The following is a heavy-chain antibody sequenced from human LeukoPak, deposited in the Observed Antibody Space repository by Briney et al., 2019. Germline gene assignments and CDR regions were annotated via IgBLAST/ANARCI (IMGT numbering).Heavy chain of an antibody. CDR3: ARVRLPDSSGYYGVDAFDI. CDR2: IYSGGST. V-gene: IGHV3-53*01. D-gene: IGHD3-22*01. J-gene: IGHJ3*02. Sequence: GGSLRLACAASGFTFSSNYMSWVRQAPGKGLEWVSVIYSGGSTYYADSVKGRFTISRDNSKNTLYLQMNSLRAEDTAVYYCARVRLPDSSGYYGVDAFDIWGQGTMVTVSS. CDR1: GFTFSSNY.